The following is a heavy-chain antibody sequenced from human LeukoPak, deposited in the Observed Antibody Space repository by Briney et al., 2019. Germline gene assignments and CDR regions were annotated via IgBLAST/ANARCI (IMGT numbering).Heavy chain of an antibody. CDR1: GYTFSTYG. V-gene: IGHV1-69*04. Sequence: SVKVSCKASGYTFSTYGISWVRQAPGQGLEWMGRIIPILGIANYAQKFQGRVTITADKSTSTAYMELSSLRSEDTAVYYCARVRRSGGSCYDEYYFDYWGQGTLVTVSS. CDR2: IIPILGIA. J-gene: IGHJ4*02. CDR3: ARVRRSGGSCYDEYYFDY. D-gene: IGHD2-15*01.